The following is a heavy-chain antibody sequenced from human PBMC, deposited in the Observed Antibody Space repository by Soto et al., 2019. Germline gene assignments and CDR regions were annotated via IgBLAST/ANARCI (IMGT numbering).Heavy chain of an antibody. V-gene: IGHV1-3*01. CDR1: GYTFTSYA. CDR2: INAGNGNT. J-gene: IGHJ4*02. CDR3: ASGSIYDFWSGYPGTFDY. Sequence: QVQLVQSGAEVKKPGASVKVSCKASGYTFTSYAMHWVRQAPGQRLEWMGWINAGNGNTEYSQKFQGRVTITRDTSASTAYMELSSLRSEDTAVYYCASGSIYDFWSGYPGTFDYWGQGTLVTVSS. D-gene: IGHD3-3*01.